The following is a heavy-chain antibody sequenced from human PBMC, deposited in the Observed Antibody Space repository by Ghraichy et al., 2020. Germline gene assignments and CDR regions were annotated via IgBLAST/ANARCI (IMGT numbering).Heavy chain of an antibody. V-gene: IGHV3-23*01. CDR1: GFTFSSYA. CDR3: AKDRGHYDFWSGYYTTYYYGMDV. CDR2: SSGSGDST. D-gene: IGHD3-3*01. Sequence: GGSLRLSCAASGFTFSSYAMSWVRQAPGKGLEWVSASSGSGDSTYYADSVKGRFTISRDNSKNTLYLQMNSLRAEDTAVYYCAKDRGHYDFWSGYYTTYYYGMDVWGQGNTVTVSS. J-gene: IGHJ6*02.